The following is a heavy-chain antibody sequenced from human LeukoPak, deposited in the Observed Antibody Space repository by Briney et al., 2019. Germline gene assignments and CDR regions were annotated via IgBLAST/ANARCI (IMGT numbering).Heavy chain of an antibody. Sequence: GASVKVSCKASGYTFTGYYMHWVRQAPGQGLEWMGWINPNSGGTNYAQKFQGRVSVTRDTSTTTVYMELSTLRSDDTAVYYCARAPPYMGTYGGATLDIWGQGTMVTVSS. CDR3: ARAPPYMGTYGGATLDI. V-gene: IGHV1-2*02. J-gene: IGHJ3*02. CDR2: INPNSGGT. CDR1: GYTFTGYY. D-gene: IGHD1-26*01.